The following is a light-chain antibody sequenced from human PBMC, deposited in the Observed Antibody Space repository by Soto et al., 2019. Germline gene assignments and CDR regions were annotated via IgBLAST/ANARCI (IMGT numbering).Light chain of an antibody. Sequence: QSVLTQPPSASGIPGQRVTISCSGSSSNIGSNTVNWYQQLPGTAPKLLIYSNNQRPSGVPDRFSGSKSGTSASLAISGLQSEDEADYYCAAWDDSLNSYVFGTGTKVTVL. V-gene: IGLV1-44*01. CDR3: AAWDDSLNSYV. CDR1: SSNIGSNT. J-gene: IGLJ1*01. CDR2: SNN.